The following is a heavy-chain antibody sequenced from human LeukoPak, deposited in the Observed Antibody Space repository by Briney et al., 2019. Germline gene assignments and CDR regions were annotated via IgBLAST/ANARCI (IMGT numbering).Heavy chain of an antibody. CDR3: ARVYGSGSYYNGYYYYYMDV. D-gene: IGHD3-10*01. CDR1: GVSISSSNSY. V-gene: IGHV4-39*01. CDR2: IYYSGST. J-gene: IGHJ6*03. Sequence: SETLSLTCTVSGVSISSSNSYWGWIRQPPGKGLEWIGSIYYSGSTYYNPSLKSRATVSVDTSKNQFSLKLSSVTAADTAVYYCARVYGSGSYYNGYYYYYMDVWGKGTTVTISS.